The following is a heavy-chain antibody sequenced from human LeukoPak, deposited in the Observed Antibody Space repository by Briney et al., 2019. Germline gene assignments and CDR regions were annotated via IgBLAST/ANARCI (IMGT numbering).Heavy chain of an antibody. CDR1: GFTFKSYG. J-gene: IGHJ6*03. CDR3: ARDPYSGNYGNYYYYYMDV. V-gene: IGHV3-21*06. Sequence: GGSLRLSCAASGFTFKSYGMHWVRHAPGKGLEWISSITSSSSYIYYADSVKGRFTISRDNAKNSLFLQMNNLSPDDTAVYFCARDPYSGNYGNYYYYYMDVWGKGTTVTISS. D-gene: IGHD1-26*01. CDR2: ITSSSSYI.